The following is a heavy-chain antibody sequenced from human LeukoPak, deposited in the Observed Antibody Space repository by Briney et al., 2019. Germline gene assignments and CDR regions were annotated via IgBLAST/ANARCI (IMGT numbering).Heavy chain of an antibody. J-gene: IGHJ3*02. D-gene: IGHD5-12*01. CDR3: ARAGERGYNGYDDAFDI. CDR1: GGSISSYY. CDR2: IYDSGST. V-gene: IGHV4-59*01. Sequence: PSETLSLTSTVSGGSISSYYWSWIRQPPGKGLEWIGYIYDSGSTKYNSSFKSRLTISVDTSKNQFSLKLSSVTAADTAIYYCARAGERGYNGYDDAFDIWGQGTMVTVSS.